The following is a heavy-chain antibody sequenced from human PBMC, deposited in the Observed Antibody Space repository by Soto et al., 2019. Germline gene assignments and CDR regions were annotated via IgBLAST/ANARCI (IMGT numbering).Heavy chain of an antibody. V-gene: IGHV3-43*01. Sequence: PGGSLRLSCAASGFTFDDYTMHWVRQAPGKGLEWVSLISWDGGSTYYADPVKGRFTISRDNSKNSLYLQMNSLRTEDTAFYYCAKEGVEAFAYYYYGMDVWGQGTTVTVSS. CDR3: AKEGVEAFAYYYYGMDV. D-gene: IGHD3-10*01. J-gene: IGHJ6*02. CDR1: GFTFDDYT. CDR2: ISWDGGST.